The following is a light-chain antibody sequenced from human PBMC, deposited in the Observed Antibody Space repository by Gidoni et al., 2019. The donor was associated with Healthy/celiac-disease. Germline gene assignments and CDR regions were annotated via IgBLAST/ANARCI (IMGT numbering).Light chain of an antibody. V-gene: IGLV2-8*01. CDR3: SSYAGSNNLMV. J-gene: IGLJ2*01. Sequence: QSALTQPPSASGSPGQSVTISCTGTSSDVGGYNYVSGYQQHPGKAPKLMIYEVSKRPSGVPDRFSGSKSGNTASLTVSGLQAEDEADYYCSSYAGSNNLMVFGGGTKLTVL. CDR2: EVS. CDR1: SSDVGGYNY.